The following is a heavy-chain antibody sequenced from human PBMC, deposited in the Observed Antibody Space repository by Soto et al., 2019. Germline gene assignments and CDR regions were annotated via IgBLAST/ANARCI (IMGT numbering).Heavy chain of an antibody. CDR3: AKRRGAGGHFDY. Sequence: TGGSLRLSXAASGFTFSSYAMGWVRQGPGKGLEWVAVVSIGGSTHYADSVRGRFTISRDNSKNTLSLQMNSLTAEDTAVYFCAKRRGAGGHFDYWGQGALVTVSS. CDR1: GFTFSSYA. D-gene: IGHD2-15*01. J-gene: IGHJ4*02. CDR2: VSIGGST. V-gene: IGHV3-23*01.